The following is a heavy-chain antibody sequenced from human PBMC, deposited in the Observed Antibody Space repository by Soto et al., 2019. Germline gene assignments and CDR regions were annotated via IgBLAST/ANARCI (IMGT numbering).Heavy chain of an antibody. CDR3: ARESEDLTSNFDY. CDR1: GFTFTRYS. CDR2: ISSTTNYI. J-gene: IGHJ4*02. Sequence: GGSLRLSCAASGFTFTRYSMNWVRQAPGKGLEWVSSISSTTNYIYYGDSMKGRFTISRDNAKDSLYLEMNSLRAEDTAVYYCARESEDLTSNFDYWGQGTQVTVSS. V-gene: IGHV3-21*06.